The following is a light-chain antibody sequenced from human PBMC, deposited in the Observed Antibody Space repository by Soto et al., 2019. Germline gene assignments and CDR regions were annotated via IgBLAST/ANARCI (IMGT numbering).Light chain of an antibody. Sequence: QSALTQPASVSGSPGQSITISCTGTSSDVGSYNLVSWYQQHPGKAPKLMIYEGSKRPSGVSNRFSGSKSGNTASLTISGLQAEDEADYYCCSYAASSTFHVVFGGGTKVTVL. J-gene: IGLJ2*01. CDR1: SSDVGSYNL. V-gene: IGLV2-23*03. CDR3: CSYAASSTFHVV. CDR2: EGS.